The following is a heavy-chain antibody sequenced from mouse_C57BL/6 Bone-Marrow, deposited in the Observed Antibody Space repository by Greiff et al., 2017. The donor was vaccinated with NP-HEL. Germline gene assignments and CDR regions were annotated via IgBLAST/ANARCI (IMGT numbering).Heavy chain of an antibody. CDR3: ARPIYYGNWYFDV. J-gene: IGHJ1*03. CDR2: ISDGGSYT. CDR1: GFTFSSYA. D-gene: IGHD2-1*01. Sequence: EVMLVESGGGLVKPGGSLKLSCAASGFTFSSYAMSWVRQTPEKRLEWVATISDGGSYTYYPDNVKGRFTISRDNAKNNLYLQMSHLKSEDTAMYYCARPIYYGNWYFDVWGTGTTVTVSS. V-gene: IGHV5-4*03.